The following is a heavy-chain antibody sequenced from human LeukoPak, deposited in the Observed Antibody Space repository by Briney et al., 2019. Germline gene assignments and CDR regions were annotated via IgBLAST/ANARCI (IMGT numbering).Heavy chain of an antibody. D-gene: IGHD1-14*01. CDR3: AKDLTEGGVDY. J-gene: IGHJ4*02. CDR2: ISYDGNNK. V-gene: IGHV3-30-3*01. Sequence: GGSLRLSCAASGFTFGSYALHWVRQAPGKGLEWVAIISYDGNNKFYTDSVKGRFTISRDTSKNTVYLQMNSLRAEDTAVYYCAKDLTEGGVDYWGQGTLVTVSS. CDR1: GFTFGSYA.